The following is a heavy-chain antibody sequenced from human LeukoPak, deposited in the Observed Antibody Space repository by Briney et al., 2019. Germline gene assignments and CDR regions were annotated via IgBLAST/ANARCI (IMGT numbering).Heavy chain of an antibody. CDR3: ARDWNGSGSPNDF. V-gene: IGHV3-7*01. CDR2: IKTDVSEK. J-gene: IGHJ4*02. D-gene: IGHD3-10*01. Sequence: PVGSLRLSCAVSGFTSNTYWMSWGRQAPGKGLWWVADIKTDVSEKYYVDSVKGRFTISRDNAKNSLYLQMNSLRAEDTAVYYCARDWNGSGSPNDFWGQGTLVTVSS. CDR1: GFTSNTYW.